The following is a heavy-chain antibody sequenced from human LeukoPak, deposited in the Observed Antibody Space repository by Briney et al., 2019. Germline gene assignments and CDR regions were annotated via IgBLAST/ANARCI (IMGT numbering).Heavy chain of an antibody. CDR3: ARGGRRDGYPRDAFDI. CDR2: ISSSSSYI. Sequence: GGSLRLSCAASGFTFSSYSMNWVRQAPGKGLEWVSSISSSSSYIYYADSVKGRFTISRDNAKNSLYLQMNSLRAEDTAVYYCARGGRRDGYPRDAFDIWGQGTMVTVSS. D-gene: IGHD5-24*01. V-gene: IGHV3-21*01. CDR1: GFTFSSYS. J-gene: IGHJ3*02.